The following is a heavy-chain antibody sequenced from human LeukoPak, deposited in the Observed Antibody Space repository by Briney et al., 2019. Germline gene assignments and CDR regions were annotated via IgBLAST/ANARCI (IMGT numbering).Heavy chain of an antibody. CDR2: IIPIFGTA. Sequence: ASVKVSCKASGGTFSSYAISWVRQAPGQGLEWMGGIIPIFGTANYAQKFQGRVTITTDESTSTAYMELSSLRSEDTAVYYCARGRRRSGPILSLPGYYYMDVWGKGTTVTVSS. V-gene: IGHV1-69*05. D-gene: IGHD3-3*01. CDR1: GGTFSSYA. J-gene: IGHJ6*03. CDR3: ARGRRRSGPILSLPGYYYMDV.